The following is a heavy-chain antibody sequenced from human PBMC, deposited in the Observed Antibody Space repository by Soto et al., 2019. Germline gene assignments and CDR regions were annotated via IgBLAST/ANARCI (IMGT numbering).Heavy chain of an antibody. CDR2: FYYSGST. D-gene: IGHD3-3*01. Sequence: QVQLQESGPGLVKPSQTLSLTCSVSGGSISSGDYYWSWVRQPPGKGLEWIGYFYYSGSTFYNPSLKSRVIISVDTSKNQVSPKLSSVTAADTAVYYCAGMTIFGVVIYYWGQGTLVTVSS. CDR3: AGMTIFGVVIYY. J-gene: IGHJ4*02. CDR1: GGSISSGDYY. V-gene: IGHV4-30-4*01.